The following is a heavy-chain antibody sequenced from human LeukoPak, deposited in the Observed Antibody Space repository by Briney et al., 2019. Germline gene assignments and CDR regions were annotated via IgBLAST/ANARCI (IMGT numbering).Heavy chain of an antibody. CDR2: IYYSGST. CDR1: GGSISSYY. D-gene: IGHD4-17*01. V-gene: IGHV4-59*01. J-gene: IGHJ4*02. CDR3: ARGPGDYVDY. Sequence: PSETLSLTCTVSGGSISSYYWSWIRQPPGKGLEWIGYIYYSGSTNYNPSLKSRVTISVDTSKNQFSLKLSSVTAADTAVYYCARGPGDYVDYWGQGTLVTVSS.